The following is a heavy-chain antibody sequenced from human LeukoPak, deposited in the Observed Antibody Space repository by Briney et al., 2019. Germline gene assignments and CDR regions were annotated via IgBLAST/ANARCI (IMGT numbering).Heavy chain of an antibody. CDR3: ARDDGHFDI. Sequence: QTLSLTCAISGDSVSSNSAAWNWLRQSPSRGLEWLGRTYYRSKWFNDYAVSVKSRITINPDTSKNQFSLQLDSVTPEDTAVYYCARDDGHFDIWGQGTIVSVSS. CDR2: TYYRSKWFN. V-gene: IGHV6-1*01. CDR1: GDSVSSNSAA. J-gene: IGHJ3*02. D-gene: IGHD4-17*01.